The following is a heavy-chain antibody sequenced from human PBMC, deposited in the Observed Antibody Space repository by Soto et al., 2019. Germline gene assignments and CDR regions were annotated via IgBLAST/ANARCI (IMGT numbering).Heavy chain of an antibody. CDR1: GFTVSNNY. J-gene: IGHJ4*02. V-gene: IGHV3-53*01. CDR2: IYSGGYT. CDR3: GPHPGGGGY. D-gene: IGHD3-10*01. Sequence: EVQLVESGGGLIQPGGSLRLSCAVSGFTVSNNYMSWVRQAPGKGLEGVSVIYSGGYTAYGDSVKGRFTISRDNSKNTLISKKKARGAADRAVFYCGPHPGGGGYWGQGTLVTVSS.